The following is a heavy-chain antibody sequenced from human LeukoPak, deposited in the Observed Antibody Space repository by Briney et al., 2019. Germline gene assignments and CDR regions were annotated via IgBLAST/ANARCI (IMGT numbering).Heavy chain of an antibody. CDR3: ARIGSGWYWDY. CDR2: ISWNSGSI. J-gene: IGHJ4*02. V-gene: IGHV3-9*01. CDR1: GFTFDDYA. D-gene: IGHD6-19*01. Sequence: SGGSLRLSCAASGFTFDDYAMHWVRQAPGKGLEWVLGISWNSGSIGYADSVKGRFTISRDNAKNSLYLQMNSLRAEDTAVYYCARIGSGWYWDYWGQGTLVTVSS.